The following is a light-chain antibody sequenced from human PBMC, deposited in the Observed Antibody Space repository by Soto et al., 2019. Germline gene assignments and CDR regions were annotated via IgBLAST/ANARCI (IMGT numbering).Light chain of an antibody. J-gene: IGKJ1*01. CDR3: QLYNNSPGA. CDR1: QSVSSK. V-gene: IGKV3-15*01. CDR2: GAS. Sequence: EIVLTQSPGTLSVSPGERATLSCRASQSVSSKLAWYQQKPGQAPRLLFYGASTGATGIPARFSGSGSETEFTLSISSLLSEYFAVDYCQLYNNSPGAFGQGT.